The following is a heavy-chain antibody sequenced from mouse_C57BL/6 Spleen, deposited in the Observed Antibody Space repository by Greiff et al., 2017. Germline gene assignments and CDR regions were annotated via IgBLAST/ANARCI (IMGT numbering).Heavy chain of an antibody. CDR2: IDPETGGT. J-gene: IGHJ3*01. D-gene: IGHD4-1*01. V-gene: IGHV1-15*01. CDR1: GYTFTDYE. Sequence: QVQLQQSGAELVRPGASVTLSCKASGYTFTDYEMPWVKQTPVHGLEWIGAIDPETGGTAYNQKFKGQAILTADKSSSTAYMELRSLTSEDSAVXYGTRVGRWDYFAYWGQGTLVTVSA. CDR3: TRVGRWDYFAY.